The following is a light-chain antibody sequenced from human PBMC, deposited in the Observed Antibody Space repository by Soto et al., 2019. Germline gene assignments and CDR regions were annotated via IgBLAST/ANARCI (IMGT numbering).Light chain of an antibody. J-gene: IGKJ4*01. CDR1: QSVSSY. CDR3: QQRSNWNPNLT. V-gene: IGKV3-11*01. Sequence: EIVLTQSPATLSLSPGERATLSCRASQSVSSYLAWYQQKPGQAPRLLIYDASNRATGIPARFSGSGSGTDFTLTISSLEPEDFAVYYCQQRSNWNPNLTFGGGTKVEIK. CDR2: DAS.